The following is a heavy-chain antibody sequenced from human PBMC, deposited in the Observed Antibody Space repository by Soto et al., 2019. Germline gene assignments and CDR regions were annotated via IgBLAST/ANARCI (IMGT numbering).Heavy chain of an antibody. CDR1: GGTFSSYA. D-gene: IGHD5-12*01. Sequence: QVQLVQSGAEVKKPGSSVKVSCKASGGTFSSYAISWVRQAPGQGLEWMGGIIPIFGTANYAQKFQGRVTITADKSTSTAYMGLSSLRSEDTAVYYCALGWGKWLRPDFDCWGQGTLVTVSS. V-gene: IGHV1-69*06. J-gene: IGHJ4*02. CDR2: IIPIFGTA. CDR3: ALGWGKWLRPDFDC.